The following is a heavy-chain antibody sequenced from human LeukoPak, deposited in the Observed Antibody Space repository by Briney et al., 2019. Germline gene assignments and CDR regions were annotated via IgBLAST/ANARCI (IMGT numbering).Heavy chain of an antibody. CDR1: GFTFSSYA. J-gene: IGHJ4*02. CDR3: AKGGWYYGSGSFYYFDY. V-gene: IGHV3-23*01. CDR2: ISGSGGST. D-gene: IGHD3-10*01. Sequence: GGSLRLSCAASGFTFSSYAMSWVRQAPGKGLEWVSAISGSGGSTYYADSVKGRFTISRDNSKNTLYLQMNSLRAEDTAVYYYAKGGWYYGSGSFYYFDYWGQGTLVTVSS.